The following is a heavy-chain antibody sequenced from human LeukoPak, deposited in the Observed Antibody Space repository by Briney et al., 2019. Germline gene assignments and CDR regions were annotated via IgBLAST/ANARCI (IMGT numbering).Heavy chain of an antibody. CDR3: AKDYGDYANCFDY. CDR2: ISGSGGST. J-gene: IGHJ4*02. CDR1: GFTFSSYA. D-gene: IGHD4-17*01. V-gene: IGHV3-23*01. Sequence: GGSLRLSCAASGFTFSSYAMSWVRQAPGKGLEWVSVISGSGGSTYYADSVKGRFTISRDKSKNTLYLQMNSLRAEDTAVYYSAKDYGDYANCFDYWGQGTLVTVSS.